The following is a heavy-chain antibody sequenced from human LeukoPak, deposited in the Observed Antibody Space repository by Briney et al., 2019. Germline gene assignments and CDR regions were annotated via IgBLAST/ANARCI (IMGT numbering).Heavy chain of an antibody. D-gene: IGHD1-26*01. J-gene: IGHJ4*02. CDR1: GFTFSSYS. V-gene: IGHV3-21*01. Sequence: GGSLRLSCAASGFTFSSYSTNWVRQAPGKGLEWVSSISSSSSYIYYADSVKGRFTISRDNAKNSLYLQMNSLRAEDTAVYYCARIGIRGSHLFDYWGQGTLVTVSS. CDR2: ISSSSSYI. CDR3: ARIGIRGSHLFDY.